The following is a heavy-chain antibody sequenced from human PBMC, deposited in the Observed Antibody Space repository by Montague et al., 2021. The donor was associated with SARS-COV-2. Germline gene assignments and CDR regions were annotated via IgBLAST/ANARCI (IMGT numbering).Heavy chain of an antibody. CDR3: ARVKRGYYYGLGVSAHFDY. D-gene: IGHD3-10*01. Sequence: SETLSLTCSVSGDSITNHYWSWIRQPAGKGLEWIGRMHFTGKTNFSPFFSSRLTMSADTSKNQSSLKLTSVIAADTAVYYCARVKRGYYYGLGVSAHFDYWGQGTLVTVSS. CDR1: GDSITNHY. V-gene: IGHV4-4*07. CDR2: MHFTGKT. J-gene: IGHJ4*02.